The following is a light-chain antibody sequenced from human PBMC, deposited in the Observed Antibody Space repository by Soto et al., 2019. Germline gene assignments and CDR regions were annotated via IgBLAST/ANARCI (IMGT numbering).Light chain of an antibody. J-gene: IGKJ1*01. CDR3: QHYNSYSEA. Sequence: DIQMPQSPSSLSASVGDRVTITCRPSQSISSWLAWYQQKPGKAPKLLIYKASTLKSGVPSRFSGSGSGTEFTLTISSLQPDDFATYYCQHYNSYSEAFGQGTKVGIK. CDR1: QSISSW. V-gene: IGKV1-5*03. CDR2: KAS.